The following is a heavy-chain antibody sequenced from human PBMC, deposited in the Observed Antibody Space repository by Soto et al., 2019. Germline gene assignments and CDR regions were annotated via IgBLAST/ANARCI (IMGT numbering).Heavy chain of an antibody. CDR2: ISYDGSNK. V-gene: IGHV3-30*18. CDR1: GFTFSSYG. J-gene: IGHJ6*02. CDR3: AKDPSGGYAYYYYYGMDV. Sequence: GGSLRLSCAASGFTFSSYGMHWVRQAPGKGLEWVAVISYDGSNKYYADSVKGRFTISRDNSKNTLYLQMNSLRAEDTAVYYCAKDPSGGYAYYYYYGMDVWGQGTTVTV. D-gene: IGHD5-12*01.